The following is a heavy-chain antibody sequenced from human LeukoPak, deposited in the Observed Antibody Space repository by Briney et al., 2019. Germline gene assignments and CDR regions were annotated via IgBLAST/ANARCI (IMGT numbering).Heavy chain of an antibody. CDR2: IYYTGST. V-gene: IGHV4-59*01. D-gene: IGHD4-11*01. J-gene: IGHJ5*02. Sequence: PSETLSLTCTVSGGSISSYYWSWIRQPPGKGLEWIGYIYYTGSTNYNPSLKSRVTISVDTSKNQFSLKLSSVTAADTAVYYCAKSMTTTSWFDPWGQGTLVTVSS. CDR1: GGSISSYY. CDR3: AKSMTTTSWFDP.